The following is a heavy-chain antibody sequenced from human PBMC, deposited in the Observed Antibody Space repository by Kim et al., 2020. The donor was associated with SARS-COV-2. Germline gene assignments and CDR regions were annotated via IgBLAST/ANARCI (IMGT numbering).Heavy chain of an antibody. Sequence: GGSLRLSCAASGFTFSSYGMHWVRQAPGKGLEWVAVIWYDGSNKYYADSVKGRFTISRDNSKNTLYLQMNSLRAEDTAVYYCARGGYDSSGYYYYTDYYYYGMDVWGQGTTVTVSS. CDR2: IWYDGSNK. CDR3: ARGGYDSSGYYYYTDYYYYGMDV. V-gene: IGHV3-33*01. J-gene: IGHJ6*02. D-gene: IGHD3-22*01. CDR1: GFTFSSYG.